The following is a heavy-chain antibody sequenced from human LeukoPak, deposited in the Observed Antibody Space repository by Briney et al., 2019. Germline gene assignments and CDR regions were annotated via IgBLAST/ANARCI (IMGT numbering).Heavy chain of an antibody. V-gene: IGHV3-30-3*01. CDR3: ASGDFGVTMIVLDY. CDR1: GFTFSSYA. Sequence: GRSLRLSCAASGFTFSSYAMHWVRQAPGKGLEWVAVISYDGSNKYYADSVKGRFTISRDNSKNTLYLQMNSLRAEDTAVYYCASGDFGVTMIVLDYGGQGTLVTVSS. J-gene: IGHJ4*02. CDR2: ISYDGSNK. D-gene: IGHD3-22*01.